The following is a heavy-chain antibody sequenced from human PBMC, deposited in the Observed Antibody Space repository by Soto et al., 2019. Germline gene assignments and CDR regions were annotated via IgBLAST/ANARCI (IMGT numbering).Heavy chain of an antibody. CDR2: ISAYSDNT. CDR1: GYTFTNHG. Sequence: ASVKVSCKASGYTFTNHGISWVRQAPGQGLEWMGWISAYSDNTNYAQKLQGRVTMTTDTSTSTAYMELRSLRFDDTAIYYCARDTPHGGNSYFDYWGQGTLVTAPQ. CDR3: ARDTPHGGNSYFDY. D-gene: IGHD2-21*01. V-gene: IGHV1-18*01. J-gene: IGHJ4*02.